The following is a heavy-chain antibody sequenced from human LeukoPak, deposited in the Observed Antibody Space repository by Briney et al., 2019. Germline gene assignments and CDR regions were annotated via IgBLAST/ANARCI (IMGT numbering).Heavy chain of an antibody. CDR3: AKNSGSTAL. CDR1: GFTFSNYG. CDR2: ISYDGSNK. D-gene: IGHD1-26*01. Sequence: GGSLRLSCAASGFTFSNYGMHWVRQAPGKGLEWVSVISYDGSNKYYADSVKGRFTISRDNSKNPLYLQMNSLRAEDTAMYYCAKNSGSTALWGQGTLVTVSS. V-gene: IGHV3-30*18. J-gene: IGHJ4*02.